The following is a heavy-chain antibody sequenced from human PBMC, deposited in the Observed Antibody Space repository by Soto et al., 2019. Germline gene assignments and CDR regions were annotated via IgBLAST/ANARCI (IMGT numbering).Heavy chain of an antibody. V-gene: IGHV3-48*02. CDR2: ISSGSTTI. CDR3: AREGRYSGNDYFDY. D-gene: IGHD5-12*01. Sequence: GGSLRLSCAASGFTFSTYGMSWVRQAPGKGLEWVSYISSGSTTIYYADSVKGRFTISRDNAKNSLYLQMNSLRDEDTAVYYCAREGRYSGNDYFDYWAQGTLVTVSS. J-gene: IGHJ4*02. CDR1: GFTFSTYG.